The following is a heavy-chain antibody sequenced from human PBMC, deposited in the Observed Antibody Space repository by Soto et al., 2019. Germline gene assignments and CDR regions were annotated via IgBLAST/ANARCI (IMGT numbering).Heavy chain of an antibody. V-gene: IGHV3-30*18. CDR1: GFTFSSYG. Sequence: QPGGSLRLSCAASGFTFSSYGMHWVRQAPGKGLEWVAVISYDGSNKYYADSVKGRFTISRDNSKNTLYLQMNSLRAEDTAVYYCAKDLRRMVRGVISTSLFDYWGQGTLVTVSS. J-gene: IGHJ4*02. CDR2: ISYDGSNK. D-gene: IGHD3-10*01. CDR3: AKDLRRMVRGVISTSLFDY.